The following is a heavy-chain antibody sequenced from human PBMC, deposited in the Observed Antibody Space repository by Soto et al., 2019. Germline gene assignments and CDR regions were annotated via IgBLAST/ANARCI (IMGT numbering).Heavy chain of an antibody. V-gene: IGHV4-30-2*01. CDR3: ARLQFGEGFDY. CDR1: GGSISGGGFS. J-gene: IGHJ4*02. Sequence: PXETLCLTCYVSGGSISGGGFSWSWIRQPPGKGLEWIGYILHTGGTQYNPSLKSRVSMSVDKSKNQFSLHLTSVTAADTAVYYCARLQFGEGFDYWGQGALVTVSS. CDR2: ILHTGGT. D-gene: IGHD3-10*01.